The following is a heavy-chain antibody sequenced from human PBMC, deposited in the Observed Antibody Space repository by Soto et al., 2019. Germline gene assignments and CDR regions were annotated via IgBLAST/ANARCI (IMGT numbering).Heavy chain of an antibody. J-gene: IGHJ6*02. CDR2: IIPIFGTA. CDR1: GGTFSSYA. V-gene: IGHV1-69*12. CDR3: ARVPYRAYGMDV. D-gene: IGHD1-26*01. Sequence: QVQLVQSGAEVKKPGSSVKVSCKASGGTFSSYAISWVRQAPGQGLEWMGGIIPIFGTANYAQKFQGRVTSTADESTSAAYMELSSLRSEDTAVYYCARVPYRAYGMDVWGQGTTVTVSS.